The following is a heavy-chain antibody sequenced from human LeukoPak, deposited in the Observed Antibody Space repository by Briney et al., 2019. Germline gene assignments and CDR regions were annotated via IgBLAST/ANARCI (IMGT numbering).Heavy chain of an antibody. D-gene: IGHD5-12*01. Sequence: GASVKVSCKASGYTFTGYYMHWVRQAPGQGLEWMGRINPNSGGTNYAQKFQGRVTMTRDTSISTAYMELSRLRSDDTAVYYCARGGVDIVATIYFDYWGQGTLVTVSS. CDR2: INPNSGGT. CDR1: GYTFTGYY. V-gene: IGHV1-2*02. CDR3: ARGGVDIVATIYFDY. J-gene: IGHJ4*02.